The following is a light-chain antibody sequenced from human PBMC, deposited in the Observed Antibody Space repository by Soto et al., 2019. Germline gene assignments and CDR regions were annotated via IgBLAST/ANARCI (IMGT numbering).Light chain of an antibody. CDR1: NSDVGGYNY. CDR2: DVT. CDR3: CSYAGTYTFMI. Sequence: QSVLTQPPSASGTPGQRVTISWTGTNSDVGGYNYVSWYQHHPGKAPKLMIYDVTKRPSGVPDRFSGSKSGNTASLTISGLQAEDEADYYCCSYAGTYTFMIFGGGTKLTAL. J-gene: IGLJ2*01. V-gene: IGLV2-11*01.